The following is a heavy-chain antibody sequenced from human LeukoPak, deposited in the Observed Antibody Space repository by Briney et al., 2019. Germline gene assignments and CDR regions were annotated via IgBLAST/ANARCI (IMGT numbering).Heavy chain of an antibody. CDR2: FSYGGTTK. CDR3: AKAESPDILSGYYRSYFDH. J-gene: IGHJ4*02. CDR1: GFTLSSSA. Sequence: WRSLRLSCAAPGFTLSSSAIHWVRQAPGQGLGRGAVFSYGGTTKIYAESVKGRFTISRDNSKDTLYLQMNSLTTEDTAVYYCAKAESPDILSGYYRSYFDHWGQGTLVTVSS. D-gene: IGHD3-9*01. V-gene: IGHV3-30*04.